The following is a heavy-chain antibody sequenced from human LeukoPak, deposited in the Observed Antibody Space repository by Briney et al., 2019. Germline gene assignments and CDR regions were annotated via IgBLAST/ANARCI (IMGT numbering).Heavy chain of an antibody. J-gene: IGHJ4*02. Sequence: GAXVKVXXXASGYTFTSYGISWVRQAPGQGLEWMGWISAYNGNTNYAQKLQGRVTMTTDTSTSTAYMELRSLRSDDTAVYYCARDLYRVPYWGQGTLVTVSS. D-gene: IGHD3-10*02. V-gene: IGHV1-18*01. CDR2: ISAYNGNT. CDR3: ARDLYRVPY. CDR1: GYTFTSYG.